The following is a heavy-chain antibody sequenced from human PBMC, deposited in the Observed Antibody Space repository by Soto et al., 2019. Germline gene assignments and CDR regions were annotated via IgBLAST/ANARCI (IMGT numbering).Heavy chain of an antibody. CDR2: IKYDGGEQ. V-gene: IGHV3-7*01. CDR1: GFTVGNFG. J-gene: IGHJ5*01. CDR3: AVGFHWFDS. Sequence: QLVESGGGLVQPGGSLRLSCAASGFTVGNFGLSWVRQAPGKGLDWVANIKYDGGEQNYVDSVKGRFTISRDNAKNSLYLQMTSLRAEDTAVYYCAVGFHWFDSWGQGSLVTVSS.